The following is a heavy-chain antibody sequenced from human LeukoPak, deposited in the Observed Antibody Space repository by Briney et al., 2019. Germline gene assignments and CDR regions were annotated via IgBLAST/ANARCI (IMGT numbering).Heavy chain of an antibody. Sequence: ASVKVSCKASGYTFTGYFMHWVRQARGQGLEWMGWINPKTGVTNYEQKFQGRVIMTRDTSISTVYMELTRLTSDDTAVYYCARHMTTANNWFDPWGQGTLVTVSS. J-gene: IGHJ5*02. CDR1: GYTFTGYF. V-gene: IGHV1-2*02. D-gene: IGHD1-1*01. CDR2: INPKTGVT. CDR3: ARHMTTANNWFDP.